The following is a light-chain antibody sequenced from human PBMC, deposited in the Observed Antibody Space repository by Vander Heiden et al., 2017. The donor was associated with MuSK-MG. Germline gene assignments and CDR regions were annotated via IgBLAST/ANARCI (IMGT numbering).Light chain of an antibody. V-gene: IGLV1-40*01. J-gene: IGLJ2*01. CDR1: SSNIGAGYD. Sequence: QSVLTQPPSVSGAPGQRVTISCTGSSSNIGAGYDVHWYQHLPGTAPKLLIYDNTNRPSGVPDRFSGSKSGTSASLAITGLQAEVEADYYCQSFDTSLSGDVVFGGGTKLTVL. CDR2: DNT. CDR3: QSFDTSLSGDVV.